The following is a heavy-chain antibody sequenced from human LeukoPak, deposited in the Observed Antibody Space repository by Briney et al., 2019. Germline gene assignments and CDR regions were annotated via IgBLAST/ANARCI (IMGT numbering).Heavy chain of an antibody. D-gene: IGHD6-13*01. CDR1: GFTFSSYN. CDR2: ISSSSSYI. J-gene: IGHJ5*02. CDR3: ARVIAAAGISWFDP. Sequence: PGGSLRLSCAASGFTFSSYNVNWVRQAPGKGLEWVSSISSSSSYIYYADSVKGRFTISRDNAKNSLYLQMNSLRAEDTAVYYCARVIAAAGISWFDPWGQGTLVTVSS. V-gene: IGHV3-21*01.